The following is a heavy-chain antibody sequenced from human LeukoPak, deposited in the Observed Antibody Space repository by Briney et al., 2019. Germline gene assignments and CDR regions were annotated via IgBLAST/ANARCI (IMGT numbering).Heavy chain of an antibody. CDR2: IIPIFGTA. J-gene: IGHJ5*02. CDR1: GGTFSSYA. Sequence: SVKVSCKASGGTFSSYAISWVRQAPGQGLEWMGGIIPIFGTANYAQKFQGRVTITTDESTSTAYMELSSLRSEDTAVYYCARDNYTGANWFDPWGQGTLVTVSS. V-gene: IGHV1-69*05. CDR3: ARDNYTGANWFDP. D-gene: IGHD1-7*01.